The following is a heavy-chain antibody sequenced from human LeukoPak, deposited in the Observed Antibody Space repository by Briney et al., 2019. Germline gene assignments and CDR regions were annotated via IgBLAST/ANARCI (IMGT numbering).Heavy chain of an antibody. J-gene: IGHJ4*02. CDR3: ARGIVGATTGYYFDY. CDR1: GYSISSGYY. Sequence: SETLSLTCTVSGYSISSGYYWGWIRPPPGKGLEWIGSIYHSGSTYYNPSLKSRVTISVDTSKNQFSLKLSSVTAADTAVYYCARGIVGATTGYYFDYWGQGTLVTVSS. CDR2: IYHSGST. D-gene: IGHD1-26*01. V-gene: IGHV4-38-2*02.